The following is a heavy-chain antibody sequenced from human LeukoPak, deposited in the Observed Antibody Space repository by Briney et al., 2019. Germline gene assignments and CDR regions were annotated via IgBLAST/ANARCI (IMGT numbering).Heavy chain of an antibody. Sequence: KPSETLSLTCTVSGSSMSSSSYYWGWIRQPPGKGLEWIGSIYYSGSTYYNPSLKSRVTISVDTSKNQFSLKLSSVTAADTAVYYCAREPLIDMVRGVTSAFDIWGQGTMVTVSS. CDR3: AREPLIDMVRGVTSAFDI. CDR1: GSSMSSSSYY. V-gene: IGHV4-39*07. J-gene: IGHJ3*02. CDR2: IYYSGST. D-gene: IGHD3-10*01.